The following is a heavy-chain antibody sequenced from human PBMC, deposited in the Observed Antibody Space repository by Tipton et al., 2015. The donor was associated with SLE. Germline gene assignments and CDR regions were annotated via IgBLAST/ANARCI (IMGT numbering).Heavy chain of an antibody. J-gene: IGHJ4*02. Sequence: TLSLTCTVSGGSISSHYWSWIRQPPGKGLEWIGYIYYSGSTNYNPSLKSRVTISVDTSKNQFSLKLSSVTAADTAVYYCARGEGGFDCGGQGTLVTVPS. CDR2: IYYSGST. CDR1: GGSISSHY. D-gene: IGHD3-16*01. CDR3: ARGEGGFDC. V-gene: IGHV4-59*11.